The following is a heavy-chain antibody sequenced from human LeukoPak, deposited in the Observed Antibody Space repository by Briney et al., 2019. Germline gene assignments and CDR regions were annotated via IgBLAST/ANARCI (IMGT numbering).Heavy chain of an antibody. CDR2: IIPILGIA. CDR3: ARRAYSSGPDY. D-gene: IGHD6-19*01. J-gene: IGHJ4*02. Sequence: SVTVSCKASGGTFSSYAISWVRQAPGQGLEWMGRIIPILGIANYAQKFQGRVTITADKSTSTAYMELSSLRSEDTAVYYCARRAYSSGPDYWGQGTLVTVSS. V-gene: IGHV1-69*04. CDR1: GGTFSSYA.